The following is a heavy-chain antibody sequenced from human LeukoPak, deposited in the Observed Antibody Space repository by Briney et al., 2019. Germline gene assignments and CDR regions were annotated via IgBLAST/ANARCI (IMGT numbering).Heavy chain of an antibody. Sequence: GGSLRLSCAASGFTFSSYSMNWVRQAPGKGLEWVSYISSSSSTIDYADSVKGRFTISRDNAKNSLYLQMNSLRDEDTAVYYCARVNGYSYGYSFDYWGQGTLVTVSS. CDR1: GFTFSSYS. CDR3: ARVNGYSYGYSFDY. CDR2: ISSSSSTI. V-gene: IGHV3-48*02. D-gene: IGHD5-18*01. J-gene: IGHJ4*02.